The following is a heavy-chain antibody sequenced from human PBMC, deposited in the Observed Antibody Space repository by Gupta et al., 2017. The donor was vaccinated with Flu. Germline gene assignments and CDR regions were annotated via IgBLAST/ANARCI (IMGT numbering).Heavy chain of an antibody. CDR1: YPFTSRD. Sequence: YPFTSRDINWLRQARGQGPEWVVWINPNSGNSGSAQRFQGRVTMASDISTSTAYMELSSLRSEDTAVYYCALGIVDMAYDFWGQGTMVTVSS. CDR2: INPNSGNS. CDR3: ALGIVDMAYDF. J-gene: IGHJ3*01. D-gene: IGHD2-2*03. V-gene: IGHV1-8*01.